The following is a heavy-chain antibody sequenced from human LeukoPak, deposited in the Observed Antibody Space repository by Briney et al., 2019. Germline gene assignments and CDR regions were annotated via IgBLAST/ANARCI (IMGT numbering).Heavy chain of an antibody. D-gene: IGHD2-15*01. V-gene: IGHV3-7*05. Sequence: GGSLRLSCAASGFSFSTYWMSWVCQAPGKGLEWVANIKQDGSEKYYVDSVKGRFTISRDNAKRSLYLQMNSLRAEDTAVFYCARDRDNITCPHDYWGQGTLVTVSS. CDR3: ARDRDNITCPHDY. CDR1: GFSFSTYW. J-gene: IGHJ4*02. CDR2: IKQDGSEK.